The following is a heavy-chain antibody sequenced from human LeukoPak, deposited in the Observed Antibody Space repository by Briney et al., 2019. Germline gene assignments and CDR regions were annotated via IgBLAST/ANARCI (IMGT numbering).Heavy chain of an antibody. CDR3: TTEDDSSGYYIY. D-gene: IGHD3-22*01. CDR2: IKSKTDGGTT. Sequence: GGSLRLSCAASGFTFSNAWMSWVRQAPGKGLEGVGRIKSKTDGGTTDYAAPVKGRFTISRDDSKNTLYLQMNSLKTEDTAVYYCTTEDDSSGYYIYWGQGTLVTVSS. J-gene: IGHJ4*02. V-gene: IGHV3-15*01. CDR1: GFTFSNAW.